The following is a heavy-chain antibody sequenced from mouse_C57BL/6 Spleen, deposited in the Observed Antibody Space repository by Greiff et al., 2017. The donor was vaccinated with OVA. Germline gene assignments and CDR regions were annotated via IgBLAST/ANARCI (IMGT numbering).Heavy chain of an antibody. Sequence: VQRVESGPGLVQPSQSLSITCTVSGFSLTSYGVHWVRQSPGKGLEWLGVIWSGGSTDYNAAFISRLSISKDNSKSQVFFKMNSLQADDTAIYYCASQITTRYAMDYWGQGTSVTVSS. D-gene: IGHD2-4*01. J-gene: IGHJ4*01. CDR3: ASQITTRYAMDY. CDR1: GFSLTSYG. CDR2: IWSGGST. V-gene: IGHV2-2*01.